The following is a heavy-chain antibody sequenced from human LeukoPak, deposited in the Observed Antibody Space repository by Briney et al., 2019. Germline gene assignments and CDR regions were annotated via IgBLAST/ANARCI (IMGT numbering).Heavy chain of an antibody. CDR1: GYTFTSYY. V-gene: IGHV1-8*03. CDR2: MNPNSGNT. CDR3: ARGRYSSSSVYYYYYMDV. J-gene: IGHJ6*03. D-gene: IGHD6-6*01. Sequence: ASVKVSCKASGYTFTSYYMHWVRQATGQGLEWMGWMNPNSGNTGYAQKFQGRVTITRNTSISTAYMELSSLRSEDTAVYYCARGRYSSSSVYYYYYMDVWGKGTTVTVSS.